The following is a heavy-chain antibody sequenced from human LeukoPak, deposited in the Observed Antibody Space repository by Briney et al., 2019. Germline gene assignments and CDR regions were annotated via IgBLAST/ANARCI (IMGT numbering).Heavy chain of an antibody. CDR2: ISDSGGST. V-gene: IGHV3-23*01. J-gene: IGHJ6*02. Sequence: PGGSLTLSCADPGSTFSNYVMNWVRQAPGKGLEWVSTISDSGGSTYYADSVKGRFTISRDNSKSTLYLQMNSLRAEDTAVYYCGRYYVMDVWGQGTSVTVSS. CDR1: GSTFSNYV. CDR3: GRYYVMDV.